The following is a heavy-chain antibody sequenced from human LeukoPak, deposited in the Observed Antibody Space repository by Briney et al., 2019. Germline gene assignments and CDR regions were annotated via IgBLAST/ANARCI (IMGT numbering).Heavy chain of an antibody. CDR2: ISGNGDNT. D-gene: IGHD4-17*01. Sequence: GRSLRLSCAASGFIFSSYAIHWVRQAPGKGLEWVSGISGNGDNTYYADSVKGLFTISRDNSKNTLYLQMDNLRVEDTALYFCVNEWRYGDVWGQGTLVTVSS. CDR1: GFIFSSYA. J-gene: IGHJ4*02. V-gene: IGHV3-23*01. CDR3: VNEWRYGDV.